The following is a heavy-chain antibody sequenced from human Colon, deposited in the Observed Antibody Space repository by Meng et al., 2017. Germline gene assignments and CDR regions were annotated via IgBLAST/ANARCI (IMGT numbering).Heavy chain of an antibody. CDR3: AHHTPGVAVTGTPYNWFDP. Sequence: QITLKESGPTLLKPTQTLTLTGTFSGFSLSNSEVGVGWIRQPPGKALEWLALIYWDDDKRYSPSLRGRLTITKDTSRDQVVLTMTDMAPDDTATYFCAHHTPGVAVTGTPYNWFDPWGQGTLVTVSS. CDR2: IYWDDDK. V-gene: IGHV2-5*02. CDR1: GFSLSNSEVG. D-gene: IGHD6-19*01. J-gene: IGHJ5*02.